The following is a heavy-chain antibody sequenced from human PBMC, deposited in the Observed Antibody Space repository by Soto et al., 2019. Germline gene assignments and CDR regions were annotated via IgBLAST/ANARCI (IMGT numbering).Heavy chain of an antibody. CDR2: ISAYNGNT. V-gene: IGHV1-18*01. J-gene: IGHJ4*02. Sequence: GASVKVSCKASGGTFSNYAITWVRQAPGQGLEWMGWISAYNGNTNYAQKLQGRVTMTTDTSTSTAYMELRSLRSDDTAVYYCARESPPADYWGQGTLVTVSS. CDR1: GGTFSNYA. CDR3: ARESPPADY.